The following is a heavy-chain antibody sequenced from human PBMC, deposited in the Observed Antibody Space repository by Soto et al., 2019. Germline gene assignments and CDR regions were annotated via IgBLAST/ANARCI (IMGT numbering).Heavy chain of an antibody. D-gene: IGHD1-26*01. Sequence: QVQLVQSGAEVKEPGSSVRVSCKASGGTFDNFIMNWVRQTPGRGLEWMGGIVPMLGTPTYAEKFKGRVTISATGSTSTISREVTTLTSEATAIYYCARNGTYSSSLSQYSGMDVWGQGTTVTVSS. CDR1: GGTFDNFI. CDR2: IVPMLGTP. V-gene: IGHV1-69*01. CDR3: ARNGTYSSSLSQYSGMDV. J-gene: IGHJ6*02.